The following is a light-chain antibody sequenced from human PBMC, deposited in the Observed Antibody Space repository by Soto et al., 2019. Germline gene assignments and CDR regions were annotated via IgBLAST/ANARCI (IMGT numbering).Light chain of an antibody. CDR3: QQRSNWPTWT. J-gene: IGKJ1*01. CDR1: QSVSSY. CDR2: DAS. V-gene: IGKV3-11*01. Sequence: EIVLTQSPATLSLSPGERATLSCRASQSVSSYLAWYQQKPGQAPRLLIYDASNRATGIPARFSGSGSGTDFTLTFGSLEPEDFAVFYCQQRSNWPTWTFGQGTRVDIK.